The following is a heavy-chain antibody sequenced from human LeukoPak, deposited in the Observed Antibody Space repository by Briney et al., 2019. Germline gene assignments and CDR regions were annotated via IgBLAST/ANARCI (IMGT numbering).Heavy chain of an antibody. J-gene: IGHJ1*01. CDR1: GFTFSNYA. CDR3: AKDPNGDYIGAFDFQR. CDR2: ITGSGGNR. D-gene: IGHD4-17*01. Sequence: PGGSLRLSCAGSGFTFSNYAMIWVRQAPGKGLEWVSAITGSGGNRFYAGSVNGRFTISRDNSRNTLYLQMNSLRGDDTAVYYCAKDPNGDYIGAFDFQRWGQGTQVTVSS. V-gene: IGHV3-23*01.